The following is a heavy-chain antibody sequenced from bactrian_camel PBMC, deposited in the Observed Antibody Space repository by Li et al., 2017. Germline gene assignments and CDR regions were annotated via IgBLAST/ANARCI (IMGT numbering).Heavy chain of an antibody. V-gene: IGHV3S53*01. CDR2: IDSDGST. J-gene: IGHJ4*01. CDR1: GFTYKYYC. CDR3: AAVPSGGYCLFSTQNVGAPVSRCTFPM. Sequence: HVQLVESGGGSAQAGGSLRLTCTASGFTYKYYCMGWFRQAPGKEREGVAVIDSDGSTSYVDSVKGRFSIFKYNAKNTLYLQMNRLKPEDTAIYYCAAVPSGGYCLFSTQNVGAPVSRCTFPMWGRGTQVTVS. D-gene: IGHD2*01.